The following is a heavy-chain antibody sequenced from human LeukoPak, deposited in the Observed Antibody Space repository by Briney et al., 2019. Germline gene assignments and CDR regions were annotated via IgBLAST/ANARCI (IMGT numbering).Heavy chain of an antibody. Sequence: GGSLRLSCAASGFTFSSYSMNWVRQAPGKGLEWVSSISSSSSYIYYADSVKGRFTISRDNAKNSLYLQMNSLRAEDTAVYYCARDLPPLVRGVKNYYYYYGMDVWGQGTTVTVSS. D-gene: IGHD3-10*01. CDR3: ARDLPPLVRGVKNYYYYYGMDV. CDR1: GFTFSSYS. J-gene: IGHJ6*02. CDR2: ISSSSSYI. V-gene: IGHV3-21*01.